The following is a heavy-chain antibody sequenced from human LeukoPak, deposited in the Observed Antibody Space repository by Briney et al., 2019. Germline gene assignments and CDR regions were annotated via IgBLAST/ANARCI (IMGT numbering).Heavy chain of an antibody. CDR1: GFTFSGHG. J-gene: IGHJ4*02. CDR2: IRYDGSDK. D-gene: IGHD4-17*01. CDR3: AKDQTVTHLDY. V-gene: IGHV3-30*02. Sequence: GGSLRLSCAASGFTFSGHGMHWVRQAPGMGLEWVTFIRYDGSDKYYADSVRGRFTISRDNSKNALYLQMNSLRVEDTAVYYCAKDQTVTHLDYWGQGTLVTVSS.